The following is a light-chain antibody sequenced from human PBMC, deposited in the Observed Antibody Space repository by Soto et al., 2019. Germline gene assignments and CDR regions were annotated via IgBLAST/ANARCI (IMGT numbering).Light chain of an antibody. V-gene: IGLV2-14*01. Sequence: QSVLTQPASVSGSPGLSIAISCTGTSSDVGGYNSVSWYQQHPGKAPKLMIYDVSNRPSGVSNRFSGSKSGNTASLTISGLQAEDEGDYYCSSYTTGGSYVFGTGTKGTVL. CDR3: SSYTTGGSYV. CDR1: SSDVGGYNS. J-gene: IGLJ1*01. CDR2: DVS.